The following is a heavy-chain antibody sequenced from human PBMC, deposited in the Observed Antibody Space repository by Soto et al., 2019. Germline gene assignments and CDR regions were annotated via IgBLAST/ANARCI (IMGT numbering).Heavy chain of an antibody. V-gene: IGHV1-69*01. CDR2: IIPIFGTA. D-gene: IGHD3-22*01. CDR3: AALYIYDSSGYYFSYFDY. J-gene: IGHJ4*02. Sequence: QVQLVQSEAEVKKPGSSVKVSSKASGGTFSSYAISWVRQAPGQGLEWMGGIIPIFGTANYAQKFQGRVTITADESTSTAYMELSSLRSEDTAVYYCAALYIYDSSGYYFSYFDYWGQGTLVTVSS. CDR1: GGTFSSYA.